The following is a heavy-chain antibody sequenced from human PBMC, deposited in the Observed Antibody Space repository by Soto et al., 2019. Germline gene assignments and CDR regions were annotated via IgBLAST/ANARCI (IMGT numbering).Heavy chain of an antibody. CDR1: GGCSCRWY. Sequence: SESRSLDRPVGGGCSCRWYWSCLRKPPRKELEWIGYIYYSGSTNYNPSLKSRVTISVDTSKNQFSLKLSSVTAADTAVYYCARRVHRAVAPGMSYYYYYMDVWGKGTTVTVSS. D-gene: IGHD6-13*01. CDR3: ARRVHRAVAPGMSYYYYYMDV. V-gene: IGHV4-59*08. J-gene: IGHJ6*03. CDR2: IYYSGST.